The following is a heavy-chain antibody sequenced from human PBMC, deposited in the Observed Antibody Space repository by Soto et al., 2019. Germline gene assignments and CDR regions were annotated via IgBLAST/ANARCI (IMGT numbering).Heavy chain of an antibody. CDR2: ISSDGSST. Sequence: PGGSLRLSCAASGFTFSSYSMNWVRQVPGKGLVWVSRISSDGSSTSYADSVKGRFTISRDNAKNSLYLQMNSLRAEDTAVYYCARDLGLYGSGSYHAFDIWGQGTMVTVSS. CDR1: GFTFSSYS. V-gene: IGHV3-74*01. CDR3: ARDLGLYGSGSYHAFDI. D-gene: IGHD3-10*01. J-gene: IGHJ3*02.